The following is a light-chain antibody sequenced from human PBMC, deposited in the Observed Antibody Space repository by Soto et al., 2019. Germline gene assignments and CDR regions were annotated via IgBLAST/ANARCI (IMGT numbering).Light chain of an antibody. V-gene: IGKV3-20*01. CDR1: QNVASNY. J-gene: IGKJ2*01. Sequence: ESVLTQSPGTLPLSPGQRATLSCRASQNVASNYLAWYQQKPGQAPRHLIYGVFCRATDIPDRFRGSGSENDFTLTITRVEPGDFAVYYCQQYGSTVYTFGQGTKLEIK. CDR3: QQYGSTVYT. CDR2: GVF.